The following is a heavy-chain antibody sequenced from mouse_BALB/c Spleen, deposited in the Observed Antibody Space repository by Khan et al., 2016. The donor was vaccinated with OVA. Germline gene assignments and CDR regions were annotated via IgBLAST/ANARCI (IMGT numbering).Heavy chain of an antibody. V-gene: IGHV1-4*01. J-gene: IGHJ3*01. CDR1: GYTFTTYT. D-gene: IGHD2-14*01. CDR3: AREGAYYRSDGWFSY. CDR2: INPSNGYT. Sequence: VQLQESGAELARPGASVKMSCKASGYTFTTYTMYWVKPRPGQGLEWIGYINPSNGYTNYNQKFKDKSTLTADKSSSTAYMQLSSLTSDYSAVHYCAREGAYYRSDGWFSYWGQGTLVTVSA.